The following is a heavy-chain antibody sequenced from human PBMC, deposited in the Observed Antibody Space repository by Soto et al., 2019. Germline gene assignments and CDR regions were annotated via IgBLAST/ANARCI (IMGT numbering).Heavy chain of an antibody. J-gene: IGHJ6*02. CDR1: GGSISSYY. CDR2: IYYSGST. V-gene: IGHV4-59*01. D-gene: IGHD3-10*01. CDR3: ARDSFTMVRGVSYGLDV. Sequence: SETLSLTCTVSGGSISSYYWSWIRQPPGKGLEWIGYIYYSGSTNYNPSLKSRVTISVDTSKNQFSLKLSSVTAADTAMYYCARDSFTMVRGVSYGLDVWRQATTVTV.